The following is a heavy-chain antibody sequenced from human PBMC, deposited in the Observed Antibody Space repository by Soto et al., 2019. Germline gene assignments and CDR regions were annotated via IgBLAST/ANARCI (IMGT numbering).Heavy chain of an antibody. CDR2: INAANGDT. CDR3: VRRHVAATGIDWFDP. D-gene: IGHD6-13*01. CDR1: GYTFTSYG. V-gene: IGHV1-3*01. Sequence: ASVKVSCKASGYTFTSYGIHWVRQAPGQRLEWMGWINAANGDTKYSPKFQGRVTITRDTSASTAYMELSSLRSEDTAVYYCVRRHVAATGIDWFDPWGQGTLVTVSS. J-gene: IGHJ5*02.